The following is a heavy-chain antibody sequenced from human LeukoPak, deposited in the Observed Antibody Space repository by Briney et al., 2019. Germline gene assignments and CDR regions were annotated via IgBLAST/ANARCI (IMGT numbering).Heavy chain of an antibody. CDR1: GYTFTGYY. CDR2: INPNSGVT. D-gene: IGHD1-26*01. V-gene: IGHV1-2*02. CDR3: ARDPVYSGSYGWDY. J-gene: IGHJ4*02. Sequence: ASVKVSCKASGYTFTGYYMHWVRQAPGQGLEWMGWINPNSGVTNYAQKFQGRVTMTRDTSISTAYMELSRLRSDDTAVYYCARDPVYSGSYGWDYRGQGTLVTVSS.